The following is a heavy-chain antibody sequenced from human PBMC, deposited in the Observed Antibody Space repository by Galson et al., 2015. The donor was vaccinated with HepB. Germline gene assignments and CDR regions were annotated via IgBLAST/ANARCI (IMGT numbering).Heavy chain of an antibody. CDR3: ARGLRPLWFGDPIRGDYYYGMDV. D-gene: IGHD3-10*01. CDR1: GFTFSSYA. V-gene: IGHV3-30-3*01. Sequence: SLRLSCAASGFTFSSYAMHWVRQAPGKGLEWVAVISYDGSNKYYADSVKGRFTISRDNSKNTLYLQMNSLRAEDTAVYYCARGLRPLWFGDPIRGDYYYGMDVWGQGTTVTVSS. CDR2: ISYDGSNK. J-gene: IGHJ6*02.